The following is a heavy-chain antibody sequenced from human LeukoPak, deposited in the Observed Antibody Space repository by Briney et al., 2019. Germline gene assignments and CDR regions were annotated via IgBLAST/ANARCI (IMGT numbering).Heavy chain of an antibody. D-gene: IGHD4-17*01. J-gene: IGHJ3*02. Sequence: GASVKVSCKASGYTFTSYGISWVRQAPGQGLEWMGWISAYNGNTNYAQKLQGRVTMTTDTSTSTAYMELRSLRSDDTAVYYCAARTYGDYGNDAFDIWGQGTMVTVSS. CDR3: AARTYGDYGNDAFDI. CDR1: GYTFTSYG. V-gene: IGHV1-18*01. CDR2: ISAYNGNT.